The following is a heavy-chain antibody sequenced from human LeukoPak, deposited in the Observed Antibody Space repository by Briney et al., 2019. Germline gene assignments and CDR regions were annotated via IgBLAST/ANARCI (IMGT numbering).Heavy chain of an antibody. J-gene: IGHJ4*02. Sequence: GGSLRLSCAASGLTFSSFAMTRVRQAPGEGLEWVSTISGSGGSTYYADSVKGRFTISRDNSKNTLYLQMNSLRAEDTAVYYCAKARSSTVTTSFDYWGQGTLVTVSS. V-gene: IGHV3-23*01. CDR1: GLTFSSFA. CDR2: ISGSGGST. CDR3: AKARSSTVTTSFDY. D-gene: IGHD4-17*01.